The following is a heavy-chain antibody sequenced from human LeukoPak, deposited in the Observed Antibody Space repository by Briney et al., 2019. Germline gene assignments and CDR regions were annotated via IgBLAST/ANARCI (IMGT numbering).Heavy chain of an antibody. D-gene: IGHD6-13*01. CDR1: GGSISSSNW. J-gene: IGHJ2*01. V-gene: IGHV4-4*02. Sequence: SETLSLTCAVSGGSISSSNWWSWVRQPPGKGLEWIGEIYRSGSTNYNRSLKSRVTISVDTSKNQFSLKLSSVTAADTAVYYCARVYYSSSYDYWYFDLWGRGTLVTVSS. CDR2: IYRSGST. CDR3: ARVYYSSSYDYWYFDL.